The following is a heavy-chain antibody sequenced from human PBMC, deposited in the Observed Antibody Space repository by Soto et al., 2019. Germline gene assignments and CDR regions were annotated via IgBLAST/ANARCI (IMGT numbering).Heavy chain of an antibody. CDR2: IRSKAYGGTT. Sequence: PGGSLRLSCTASGFTFGDYAMSWFRQAPGKGLEWVGFIRSKAYGGTTEYAASVKGRFTISRHDSKSIAYLQMNSLKTEDTAVYYCTRQWGFVPFDYWGQGTLVTVSS. J-gene: IGHJ4*02. CDR3: TRQWGFVPFDY. V-gene: IGHV3-49*03. D-gene: IGHD3-16*01. CDR1: GFTFGDYA.